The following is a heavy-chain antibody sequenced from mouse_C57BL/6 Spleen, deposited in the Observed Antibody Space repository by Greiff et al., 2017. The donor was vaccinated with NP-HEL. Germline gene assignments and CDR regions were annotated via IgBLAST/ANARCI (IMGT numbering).Heavy chain of an antibody. D-gene: IGHD2-3*01. V-gene: IGHV5-6*02. Sequence: DVKLVESGGDLVKPGGSLKLSCAASGFTFSSYGMSWVRQTPDKRLEWVATISSGGSYTYYPDSVKGRFTISRDNAKNTLYLQMSSLKSEDTAMYYCARGNDYAMDYWGQGTSVTVSS. CDR2: ISSGGSYT. J-gene: IGHJ4*01. CDR3: ARGNDYAMDY. CDR1: GFTFSSYG.